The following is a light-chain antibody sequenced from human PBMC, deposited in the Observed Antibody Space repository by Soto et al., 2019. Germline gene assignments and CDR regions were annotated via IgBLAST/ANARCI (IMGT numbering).Light chain of an antibody. V-gene: IGLV1-44*01. CDR1: SSNVGRNI. CDR2: GDY. Sequence: QSVLTQPPSASGTPGQRVTISCSGSSSNVGRNIVNWYQQLPGTAPKLLIYGDYQRPSGVPGRFSGSKSGTSASLAINGLQSEDEADYYCAAWDDGLHGYVFGTGTKLTVL. J-gene: IGLJ1*01. CDR3: AAWDDGLHGYV.